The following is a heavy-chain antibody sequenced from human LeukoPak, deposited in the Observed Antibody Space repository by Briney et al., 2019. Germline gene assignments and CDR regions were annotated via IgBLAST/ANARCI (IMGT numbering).Heavy chain of an antibody. CDR3: ARDQSSVAGTTYNWFDP. CDR2: ISGSSSYI. J-gene: IGHJ5*02. CDR1: GFTFSSYS. D-gene: IGHD6-19*01. Sequence: GGTLRLSCAASGFTFSSYSMNWIRQAPGKGLEWVSSISGSSSYIYYADSVKGRFTISRDNAKKSLYLQMNSLRAEDTAVYYCARDQSSVAGTTYNWFDPWGQGTLVTVSS. V-gene: IGHV3-21*01.